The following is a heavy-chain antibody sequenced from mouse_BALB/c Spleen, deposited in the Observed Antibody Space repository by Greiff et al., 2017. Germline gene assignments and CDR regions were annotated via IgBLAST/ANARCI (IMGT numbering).Heavy chain of an antibody. Sequence: EVQLQQSGPELVKPGASVKISCKASGYTFTDYNMHWVKQSHGKSLEWIGYIYPYNGGTGYNQKFKSKATLTVDNSSSTAYMELRSLTSEDSAVYYCARGDGYDGYYYAMDYWGQGTSVTVSS. J-gene: IGHJ4*01. D-gene: IGHD2-2*01. V-gene: IGHV1S29*02. CDR3: ARGDGYDGYYYAMDY. CDR2: IYPYNGGT. CDR1: GYTFTDYN.